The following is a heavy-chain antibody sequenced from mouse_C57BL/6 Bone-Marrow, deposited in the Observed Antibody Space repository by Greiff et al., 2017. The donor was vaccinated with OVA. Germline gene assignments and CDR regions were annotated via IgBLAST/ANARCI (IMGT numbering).Heavy chain of an antibody. V-gene: IGHV5-9-1*02. D-gene: IGHD1-1*01. CDR1: GFTFSSYA. J-gene: IGHJ4*01. Sequence: EVKVEESGEGLVKPGGSLKLSCAASGFTFSSYAMSWVRQTPEKRLEWVAYISSGGDYIYYADTVKGRFTISRDNARNTLYLQMSSLKSEDTAMYYCTRITTVVASYYYAMDYWGQGTSVTVSS. CDR2: ISSGGDYI. CDR3: TRITTVVASYYYAMDY.